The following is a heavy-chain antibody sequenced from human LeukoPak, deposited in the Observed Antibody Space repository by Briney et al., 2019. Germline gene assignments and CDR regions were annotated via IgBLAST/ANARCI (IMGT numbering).Heavy chain of an antibody. CDR2: ISYDGSSE. CDR3: ARDQGVHCSGGSCTAFGI. CDR1: GFTFSSYG. V-gene: IGHV3-33*05. D-gene: IGHD2-15*01. J-gene: IGHJ3*02. Sequence: PGGSLRLSCVGSGFTFSSYGIHWVRQLPGKGPEWVAIISYDGSSEFYADSVKGRFKISRDNSKNTLYLQMNSLRAEDTAVYYCARDQGVHCSGGSCTAFGIWGQGTMVTVSS.